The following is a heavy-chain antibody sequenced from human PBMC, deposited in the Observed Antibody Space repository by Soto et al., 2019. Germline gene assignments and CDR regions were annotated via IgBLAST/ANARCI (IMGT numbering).Heavy chain of an antibody. CDR1: SGSVFSSNW. D-gene: IGHD6-19*01. J-gene: IGHJ4*02. CDR3: ASHLVMAGTRGFDH. Sequence: QVQLQESGPGLVKPSGTLSLTCAVSSGSVFSSNWWSWVRLPPGKGLEWIGETRNSGGANYNPSLKSRVTIPVDRSRNHIFLEFRVVTAADTAVYYCASHLVMAGTRGFDHWGLGTLVTVSS. V-gene: IGHV4-4*02. CDR2: TRNSGGA.